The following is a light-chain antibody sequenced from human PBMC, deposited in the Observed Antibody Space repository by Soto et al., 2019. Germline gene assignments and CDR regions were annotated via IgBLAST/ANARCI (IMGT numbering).Light chain of an antibody. CDR2: QDS. CDR3: QAWDSSTGGYF. Sequence: SYELTQPPSVSVSPGQTASITCSGDKLGDKYACWYQQKPGQSPVLVIYQDSKRPSGIPERFSGSNSGNTATLTISGTQAMDEADYYCQAWDSSTGGYFFGTVTKLTVL. CDR1: KLGDKY. J-gene: IGLJ1*01. V-gene: IGLV3-1*01.